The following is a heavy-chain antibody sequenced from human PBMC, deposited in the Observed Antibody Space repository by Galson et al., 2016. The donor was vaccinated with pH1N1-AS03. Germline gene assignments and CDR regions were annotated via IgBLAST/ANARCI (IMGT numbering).Heavy chain of an antibody. CDR3: ARDLKWGFGGGLTYGMDV. V-gene: IGHV3-48*03. CDR1: GFTFRIHE. D-gene: IGHD5-12*01. CDR2: ISDSGGAR. J-gene: IGHJ6*02. Sequence: SLRLSCAAFGFTFRIHEMNWVRQAPGKGLEWVAYISDSGGARYHADSVKGRFTISRDNDRKSLYLQMASLRVEDTAIYYCARDLKWGFGGGLTYGMDVWGQGTTVTVSS.